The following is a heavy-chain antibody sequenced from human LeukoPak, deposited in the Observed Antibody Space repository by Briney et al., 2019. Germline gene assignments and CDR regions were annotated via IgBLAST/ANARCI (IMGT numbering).Heavy chain of an antibody. CDR2: IYSGGST. Sequence: GGSLRLSCAASGFTVSSSYMSWVRQAPGKGLEWVSVIYSGGSTYYADSVKGRFTISRDNSKNTLYLQMNSLRAEDTAVYYCARDRTMVRGVPAFDYWGQGTLVTVSS. J-gene: IGHJ4*02. CDR1: GFTVSSSY. CDR3: ARDRTMVRGVPAFDY. V-gene: IGHV3-66*01. D-gene: IGHD3-10*01.